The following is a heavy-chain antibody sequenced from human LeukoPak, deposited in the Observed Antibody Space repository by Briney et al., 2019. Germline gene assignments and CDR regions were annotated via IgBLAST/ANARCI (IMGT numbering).Heavy chain of an antibody. D-gene: IGHD5-18*01. CDR3: ATARGPYTARCFDY. CDR1: GGSFSGYY. J-gene: IGHJ4*02. Sequence: SETLSLTCAVYGGSFSGYYWSWIRQPPGKGLEWIGEINHSGSTNYNPSLKSRVTISVDPSKHQFSMKLSSVPAADTAVYYCATARGPYTARCFDYWGQGTLVTVSS. CDR2: INHSGST. V-gene: IGHV4-34*01.